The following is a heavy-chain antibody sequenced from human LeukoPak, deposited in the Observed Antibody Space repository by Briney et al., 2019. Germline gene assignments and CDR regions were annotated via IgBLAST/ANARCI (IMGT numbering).Heavy chain of an antibody. Sequence: GESLKISCKASGSSFTSYWISWGRHLPRKGLEWRGIIYTGGGDTRYSPSFQSHVTTSAETSISTSFLQWSRLSAADTAVVYWARIVVDTAMVQTHYFDYWGQGTLVTVSS. D-gene: IGHD5-18*01. J-gene: IGHJ4*02. CDR1: GSSFTSYW. CDR2: IYTGGGDT. V-gene: IGHV5-51*01. CDR3: ARIVVDTAMVQTHYFDY.